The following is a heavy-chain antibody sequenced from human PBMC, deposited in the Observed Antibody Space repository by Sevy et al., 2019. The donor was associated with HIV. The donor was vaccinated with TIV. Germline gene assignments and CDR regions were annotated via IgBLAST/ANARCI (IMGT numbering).Heavy chain of an antibody. CDR2: ISSSGSNI. D-gene: IGHD5-12*01. V-gene: IGHV3-11*01. CDR1: GFTFSDYY. CDR3: ARDWREMATISH. Sequence: GSLRLSCAASGFTFSDYYMSWIRQAPGKGLEWVSYISSSGSNIYYADSVKGRFTISRDNAKNSLYLQMNSLRAEDTAVYYCARDWREMATISHWGQGTLVTVSS. J-gene: IGHJ4*02.